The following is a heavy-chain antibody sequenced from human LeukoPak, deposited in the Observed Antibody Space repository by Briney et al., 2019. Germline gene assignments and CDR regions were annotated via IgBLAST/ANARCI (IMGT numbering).Heavy chain of an antibody. J-gene: IGHJ3*02. Sequence: SQTLSLTCTVSGGSISSGSYYWSWIRQPAGKGLEWIGRIYTSGSTNYNPSLKSRVTISVDTSKNQFSLKLSSVTAADTAVYYCATGTTGAAAFDIWGQGTMVTVSS. CDR3: ATGTTGAAAFDI. D-gene: IGHD1-1*01. CDR2: IYTSGST. CDR1: GGSISSGSYY. V-gene: IGHV4-61*02.